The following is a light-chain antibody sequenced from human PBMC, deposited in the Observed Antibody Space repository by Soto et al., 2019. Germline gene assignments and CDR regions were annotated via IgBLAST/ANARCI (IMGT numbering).Light chain of an antibody. V-gene: IGLV2-23*01. J-gene: IGLJ1*01. CDR3: CSYAGDSTYV. CDR2: EAS. Sequence: QSALTQPASVSGSPGQSITISCAGTSSDVGSYDLVSWYQQYPGKAPKLMIYEASERPSGVSYRFSGSKSANTASLTISGLQAGDEADYYCCSYAGDSTYVFGTGTKVTVL. CDR1: SSDVGSYDL.